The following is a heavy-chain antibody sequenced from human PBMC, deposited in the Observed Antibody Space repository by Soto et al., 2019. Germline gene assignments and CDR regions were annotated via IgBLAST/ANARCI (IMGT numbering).Heavy chain of an antibody. Sequence: GGSLRLSCAASGFTFDDYGMSWVRQAPGKGLEWVSGINWNGGSTGYADSVKGRFTISRDNAKNSLYLQMNSLRAEDTALYYCARDLPESYYYDSSGYLEFAYWGQGTLVTVSS. CDR2: INWNGGST. J-gene: IGHJ4*02. CDR1: GFTFDDYG. D-gene: IGHD3-22*01. V-gene: IGHV3-20*04. CDR3: ARDLPESYYYDSSGYLEFAY.